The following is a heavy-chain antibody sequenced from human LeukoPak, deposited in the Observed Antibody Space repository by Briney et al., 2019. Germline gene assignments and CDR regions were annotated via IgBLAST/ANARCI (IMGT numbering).Heavy chain of an antibody. CDR3: AKDWGYYDSSGYYDY. CDR2: IRYDGSNK. D-gene: IGHD3-22*01. Sequence: PGGSLRLSCAASGFTFSSYGMHWVRQAPGKGLEWVAFIRYDGSNKYYADPVKGRFTISRDNSKNTLYLQMNSLGAEDTAVYYCAKDWGYYDSSGYYDYWGQGTLVTVSS. V-gene: IGHV3-30*02. CDR1: GFTFSSYG. J-gene: IGHJ4*02.